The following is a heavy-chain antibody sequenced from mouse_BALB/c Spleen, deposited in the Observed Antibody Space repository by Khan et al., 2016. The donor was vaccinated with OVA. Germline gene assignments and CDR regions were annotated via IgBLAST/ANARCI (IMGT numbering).Heavy chain of an antibody. D-gene: IGHD1-1*01. J-gene: IGHJ3*01. CDR1: GFTFSTYG. CDR2: ISTGGHYT. V-gene: IGHV5-6*01. CDR3: ARLAYYYDREGFAY. Sequence: EVQLQESGGDLVKPGGSLKLSCAASGFTFSTYGMSWVRQTPDKRLEWVATISTGGHYTYYPDSVKGRFTISRDNAKNTLYLQMTSLKSEDTAMFYGARLAYYYDREGFAYWGQGTLVTVSA.